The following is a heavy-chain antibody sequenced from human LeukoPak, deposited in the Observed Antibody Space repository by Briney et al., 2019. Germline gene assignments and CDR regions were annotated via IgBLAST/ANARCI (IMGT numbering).Heavy chain of an antibody. Sequence: GGSLRLSCAASGFTFSSYWMTWVRQAPGKGLEWVADINQGESEKYYVDSVRGRFTISRDNAKNSLNLQMNSLRVEDTAEYYCARERDGRYFDYWGQGTLVTVSS. V-gene: IGHV3-7*03. CDR3: ARERDGRYFDY. CDR2: INQGESEK. J-gene: IGHJ4*02. CDR1: GFTFSSYW.